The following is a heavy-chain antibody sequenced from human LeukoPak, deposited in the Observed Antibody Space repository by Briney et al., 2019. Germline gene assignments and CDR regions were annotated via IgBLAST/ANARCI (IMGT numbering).Heavy chain of an antibody. V-gene: IGHV3-48*03. CDR1: GLSFSSSG. J-gene: IGHJ3*01. D-gene: IGHD1-26*01. CDR2: ITATGSTI. Sequence: PGGSHRPFCAASGLSFSSSGMNWVRQAPGKGLEWVSYITATGSTIYYADSVKGRFTISRDNARSSLFLSMSSLRAEDTAVYYCARSIIVGATGAFDVWGQGTMVTVS. CDR3: ARSIIVGATGAFDV.